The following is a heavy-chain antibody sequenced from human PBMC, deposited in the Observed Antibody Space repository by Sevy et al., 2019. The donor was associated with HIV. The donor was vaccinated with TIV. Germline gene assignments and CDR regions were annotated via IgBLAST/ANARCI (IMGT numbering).Heavy chain of an antibody. V-gene: IGHV5-51*01. CDR2: IHPGNSET. J-gene: IGHJ6*02. CDR3: FMRAHTDSSGYYYRYGMDV. CDR1: GFSFSSYW. Sequence: GESLKISCEGSGFSFSSYWIHWVRQMPGKGLEWMATIHPGNSETRYRSSFQGQVTISADKSINIAYLQWSRLSASDTAIYYCFMRAHTDSSGYYYRYGMDVWGQGTTVTVSS. D-gene: IGHD3-10*01.